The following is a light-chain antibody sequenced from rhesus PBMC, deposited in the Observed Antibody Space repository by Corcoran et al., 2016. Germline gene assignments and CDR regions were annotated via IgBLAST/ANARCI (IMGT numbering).Light chain of an antibody. CDR2: DVS. CDR3: CSYTTSSTYDV. V-gene: IGLV2S7*01. Sequence: QSAPTQPPSVSGSPGQSVTISCTGTSRDVGGHNYVSWYQQHPGKAPKLMIYDVSKRPSGVSDRFSGSKSGNTASLTISGLQAEDEADYYCCSYTTSSTYDVFGSGTTLTVL. J-gene: IGLJ6*01. CDR1: SRDVGGHNY.